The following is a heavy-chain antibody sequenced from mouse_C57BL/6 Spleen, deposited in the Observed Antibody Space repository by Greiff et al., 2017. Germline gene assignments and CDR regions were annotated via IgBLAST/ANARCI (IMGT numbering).Heavy chain of an antibody. V-gene: IGHV1-55*01. D-gene: IGHD2-4*01. CDR3: ASRGDYDSWFAY. CDR1: GYTFTSYW. Sequence: VQLQQPGAELVKPGASVKMSCKASGYTFTSYWITWVKQRPGQGLEWIGDIYPGSGSTNYNEKFKSKATLTVDTPSSTAYMQLSSLTSEDSAVYYCASRGDYDSWFAYWGQGTLVTVSA. CDR2: IYPGSGST. J-gene: IGHJ3*01.